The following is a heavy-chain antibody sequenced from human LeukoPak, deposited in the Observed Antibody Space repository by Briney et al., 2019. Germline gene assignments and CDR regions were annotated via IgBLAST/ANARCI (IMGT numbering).Heavy chain of an antibody. V-gene: IGHV4-4*07. CDR3: ARVRLGYSYGFDAFDI. J-gene: IGHJ3*02. CDR2: IYTSGST. CDR1: GGCISSYY. D-gene: IGHD5-18*01. Sequence: SETLSLTCTVSGGCISSYYWSWIRQPAGKGLEWIGRIYTSGSTNYNPSLKSRVTMSVDTSKNQFSLKLSSVTAADTAVYYCARVRLGYSYGFDAFDIWGQGTMVTVSS.